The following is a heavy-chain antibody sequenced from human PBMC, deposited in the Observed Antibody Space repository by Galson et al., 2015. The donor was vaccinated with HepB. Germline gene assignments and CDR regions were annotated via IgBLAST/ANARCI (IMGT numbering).Heavy chain of an antibody. CDR1: GYTFTSYY. D-gene: IGHD3-16*02. V-gene: IGHV1-46*03. J-gene: IGHJ4*02. CDR2: INPSGGST. CDR3: ALGASYYDYIWGSYRYFDY. Sequence: SVKVSCKASGYTFTSYYMHWVRQAPGQGLEWMGIINPSGGSTSYAQKFQGRVTMTRDTSTSTVYMELSSLRSEDTAVYYCALGASYYDYIWGSYRYFDYWGQGTLVTVSS.